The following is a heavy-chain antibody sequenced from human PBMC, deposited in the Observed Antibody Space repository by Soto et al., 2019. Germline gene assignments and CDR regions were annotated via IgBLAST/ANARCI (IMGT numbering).Heavy chain of an antibody. CDR2: IKQDGSEK. CDR3: ARDSTSHCSSTSCYRGRWYYYYYCMDV. CDR1: GFTFSSYW. D-gene: IGHD2-2*01. V-gene: IGHV3-7*03. J-gene: IGHJ6*02. Sequence: EVQLVESGGGLVQPGGSLRLYCAASGFTFSSYWMSWVRQAPGKGLEWVANIKQDGSEKYYVDSVKGRFTISRDNAKNSLYLQMNSLRAEDTAVYYCARDSTSHCSSTSCYRGRWYYYYYCMDVWGQGTTVTVSS.